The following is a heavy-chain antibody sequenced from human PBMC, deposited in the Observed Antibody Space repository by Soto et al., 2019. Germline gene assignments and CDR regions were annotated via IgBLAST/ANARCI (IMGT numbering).Heavy chain of an antibody. V-gene: IGHV4-59*01. CDR2: IYYSGST. CDR1: VGSISSYY. Sequence: SETLSLTCTVSVGSISSYYWSWIRQPPGKGLEWIGYIYYSGSTNYNPSLKSRVTISVDTSKNQFSLKLSSVTAADTAVYYCARVQGDDFWSGYPIFFDYWGQGTLVTVSS. CDR3: ARVQGDDFWSGYPIFFDY. D-gene: IGHD3-3*01. J-gene: IGHJ4*02.